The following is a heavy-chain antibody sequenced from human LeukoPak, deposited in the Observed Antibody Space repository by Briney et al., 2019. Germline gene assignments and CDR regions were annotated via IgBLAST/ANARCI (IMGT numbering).Heavy chain of an antibody. Sequence: TGGSLRLSCAASGFTFDDYAMHWVRQAPGKGLEWVSGISWDSGSIGYADSVKGRFTISRDNGKNSLYLQMNSLRAEDTALYYCAKDSEVYDAFDIWGQGTMVTVSS. CDR3: AKDSEVYDAFDI. CDR2: ISWDSGSI. CDR1: GFTFDDYA. D-gene: IGHD2-8*01. V-gene: IGHV3-9*01. J-gene: IGHJ3*02.